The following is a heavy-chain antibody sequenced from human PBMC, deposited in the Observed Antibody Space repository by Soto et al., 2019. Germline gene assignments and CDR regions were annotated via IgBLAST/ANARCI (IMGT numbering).Heavy chain of an antibody. D-gene: IGHD5-18*01. Sequence: GGSLRLSCAASGFTFSTYGMHWVRQAPGKGLEWVAVIWYDGSNKYYVDSVKGRFTISRDNSKNTLYLQMNSLRAEDTAVYYCARPPAGYSYGYGADCWGQGTLVTVSS. CDR1: GFTFSTYG. CDR2: IWYDGSNK. J-gene: IGHJ4*02. V-gene: IGHV3-33*01. CDR3: ARPPAGYSYGYGADC.